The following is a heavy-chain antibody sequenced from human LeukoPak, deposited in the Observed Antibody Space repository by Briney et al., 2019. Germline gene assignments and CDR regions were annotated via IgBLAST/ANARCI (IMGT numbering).Heavy chain of an antibody. J-gene: IGHJ4*02. D-gene: IGHD2-15*01. V-gene: IGHV4-59*01. CDR2: IHSDKRA. CDR3: SRAGYCNGGTCPNFDN. Sequence: PSETLSLTCTVSGDSISSYYWTWIRQPPGKGLEWIGNIHSDKRANYNPSLKRRVTMSVDTSKMQFSLRLNSVTAADTAVYYCSRAGYCNGGTCPNFDNWGQGALVTVSS. CDR1: GDSISSYY.